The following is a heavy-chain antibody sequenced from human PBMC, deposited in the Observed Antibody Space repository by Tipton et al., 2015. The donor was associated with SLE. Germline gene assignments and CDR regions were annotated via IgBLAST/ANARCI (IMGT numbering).Heavy chain of an antibody. V-gene: IGHV3-23*01. CDR3: ARGMPLLLWFGELSWFDP. CDR2: ISGSGGSK. D-gene: IGHD3-10*01. Sequence: SLRLSCAASGFTFSSYAMSWVRQAPGKGLEWVSAISGSGGSKYYADSVKGRFTISRDNSKNTLYLQMNSLRAEDTAVYYCARGMPLLLWFGELSWFDPWGQGTLVTVSS. CDR1: GFTFSSYA. J-gene: IGHJ5*02.